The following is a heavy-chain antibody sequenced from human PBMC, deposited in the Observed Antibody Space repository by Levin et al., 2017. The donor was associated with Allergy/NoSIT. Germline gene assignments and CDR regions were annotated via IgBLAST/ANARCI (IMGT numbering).Heavy chain of an antibody. CDR2: ISTSSSYI. D-gene: IGHD2-2*01. CDR3: ASSLRPGSSENY. Sequence: LSLTCAASGFTFSSSSMNWVRQAPGKGLEWVSSISTSSSYIYYADSMKGRFTISRDNAKNSLFLQMNSLRAEDTAVYYCASSLRPGSSENYWGQGTLVTVSS. J-gene: IGHJ4*02. CDR1: GFTFSSSS. V-gene: IGHV3-21*01.